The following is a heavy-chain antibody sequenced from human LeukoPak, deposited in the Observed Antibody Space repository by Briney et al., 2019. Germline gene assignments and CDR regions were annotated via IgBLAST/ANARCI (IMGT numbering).Heavy chain of an antibody. CDR1: GFTYNTHG. CDR2: IWSSEDNK. V-gene: IGHV3-33*06. J-gene: IGHJ4*02. Sequence: GRSLRLSCAASGFTYNTHGMHWIRQAPGKGLERVAFIWSSEDNKYYASSVEGRFTISRDNSKNTLYLQMNSLRAEDTAVYYCAKGASSGSYSYFDYWGQGTLVTVSS. D-gene: IGHD1-26*01. CDR3: AKGASSGSYSYFDY.